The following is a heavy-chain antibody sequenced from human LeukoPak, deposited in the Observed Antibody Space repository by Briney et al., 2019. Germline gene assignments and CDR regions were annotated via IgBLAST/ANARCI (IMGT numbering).Heavy chain of an antibody. Sequence: PSETLSLTCSVSGSSISSGNYWGWIRQPPGKGLEWIGNIYHSGSTHYNPSLKSRVTISVDTSKNQFPLKLSSVTAADTAVYYCARDSDYGSGSNCFDPWGQGTLVTISS. D-gene: IGHD3-10*01. CDR1: GSSISSGNY. CDR2: IYHSGST. V-gene: IGHV4-38-2*02. CDR3: ARDSDYGSGSNCFDP. J-gene: IGHJ5*02.